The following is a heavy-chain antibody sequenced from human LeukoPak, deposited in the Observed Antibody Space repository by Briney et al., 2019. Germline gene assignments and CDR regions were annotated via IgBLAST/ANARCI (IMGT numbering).Heavy chain of an antibody. D-gene: IGHD3-10*01. J-gene: IGHJ4*02. CDR3: AKEYGEFPGY. CDR2: ISYDGSNK. V-gene: IGHV3-30*18. Sequence: PGGSLRLSCAASGFTFSSYGMHWVRQAPGKGLERVAVISYDGSNKYYADSVKGRFTITRDNSKNTLYLQMNSLRAEDTAVYYCAKEYGEFPGYWGQGTLVTVPS. CDR1: GFTFSSYG.